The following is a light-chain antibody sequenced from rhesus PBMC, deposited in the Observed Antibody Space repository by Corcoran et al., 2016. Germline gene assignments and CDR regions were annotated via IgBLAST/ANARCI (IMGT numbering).Light chain of an antibody. V-gene: IGKV1-21*01. CDR3: QQYNSAPPT. CDR1: QGISSW. Sequence: DIQMTQSPSSLSASLGDRVTITCRASQGISSWLVWYQQKPGKAPKLLLYKASSLQSGVPSRFSGSGSVTDFTLTISSLQPEDSAIYYCQQYNSAPPTFGQGTKVEIK. J-gene: IGKJ1*01. CDR2: KAS.